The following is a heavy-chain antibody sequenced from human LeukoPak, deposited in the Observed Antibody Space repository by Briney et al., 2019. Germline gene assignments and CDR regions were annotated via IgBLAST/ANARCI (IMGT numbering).Heavy chain of an antibody. D-gene: IGHD4-11*01. V-gene: IGHV4-30-4*08. CDR3: ARASVTTWSYYYYCMDV. J-gene: IGHJ6*03. CDR1: GGSISSGDYY. CDR2: IYYSGST. Sequence: SETLSLTCTVSGGSISSGDYYWSWIRQPPGKGLEWIGYIYYSGSTYYNPSLKSRVTISVDTSKNQFSLKLSSVTAADTAVYYCARASVTTWSYYYYCMDVWGKGTTVTVSS.